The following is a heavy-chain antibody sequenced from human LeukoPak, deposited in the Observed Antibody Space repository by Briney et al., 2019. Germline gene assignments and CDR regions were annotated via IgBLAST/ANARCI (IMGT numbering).Heavy chain of an antibody. J-gene: IGHJ6*03. CDR1: GGSISSYY. V-gene: IGHV4-59*01. CDR2: IYYSGST. Sequence: SETLSLTCTVSGGSISSYYWSWIRQPPGKGLEWIGYIYYSGSTNYNPSLKSRVTISVDTSKNQFSLKLSSVTAADTAVYYCARAHYYGSGSYYNAGYYYYYMDVWGKGTTVTISS. D-gene: IGHD3-10*01. CDR3: ARAHYYGSGSYYNAGYYYYYMDV.